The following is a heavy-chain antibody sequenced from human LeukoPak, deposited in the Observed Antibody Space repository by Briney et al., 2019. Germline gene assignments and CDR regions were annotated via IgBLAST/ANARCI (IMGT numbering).Heavy chain of an antibody. D-gene: IGHD3-22*01. CDR3: ARTYYYDSSGYYFFDY. Sequence: SETLSLTCTVSGGSISSSSYYWGWIRQPPGKGLEWIGSIYYSGSTYYNPSLKSRVTISVDTSKNQFSLKLSSVTAADTAVYYCARTYYYDSSGYYFFDYWGQGTLVTVSS. V-gene: IGHV4-39*01. J-gene: IGHJ4*02. CDR2: IYYSGST. CDR1: GGSISSSSYY.